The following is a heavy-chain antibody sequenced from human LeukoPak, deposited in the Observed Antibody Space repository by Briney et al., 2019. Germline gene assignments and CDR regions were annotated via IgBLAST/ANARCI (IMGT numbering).Heavy chain of an antibody. J-gene: IGHJ6*03. Sequence: GSLRLSCAASGFTFSSYAMSWVRQAPGKWLEWIGEINHSGSTNYNPSLKSRVTISVDTSKNQFSLKLTSVTAADTAVYYCAGEPRYCGGGNCYRGGYMDVWGKGTTVTVSS. V-gene: IGHV4-34*01. CDR3: AGEPRYCGGGNCYRGGYMDV. D-gene: IGHD2-15*01. CDR1: GFTFSSYA. CDR2: INHSGST.